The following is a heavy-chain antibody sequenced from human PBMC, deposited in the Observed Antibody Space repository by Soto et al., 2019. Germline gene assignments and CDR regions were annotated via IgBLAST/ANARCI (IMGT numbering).Heavy chain of an antibody. CDR3: ARAFPRYYDFWSGYEKDY. CDR2: ISAYNGNT. CDR1: GYTFTSYG. Sequence: ASVKVSCKASGYTFTSYGISWVRQAPGQGLEWMGWISAYNGNTNYAQKLQGRVTMTTDTSTSTAYMELRSLRSDDTAVYYCARAFPRYYDFWSGYEKDYWGQGTLVTVS. J-gene: IGHJ4*02. D-gene: IGHD3-3*01. V-gene: IGHV1-18*01.